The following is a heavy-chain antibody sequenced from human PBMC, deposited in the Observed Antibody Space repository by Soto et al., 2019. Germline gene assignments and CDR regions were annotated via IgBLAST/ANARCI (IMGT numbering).Heavy chain of an antibody. CDR1: GYTFTSYA. D-gene: IGHD2-15*01. CDR2: INAGNGNT. V-gene: IGHV1-3*01. J-gene: IGHJ6*02. CDR3: ARVSEDMPPRGMDV. Sequence: ASVKVSCKASGYTFTSYAMHWVRQAPGQRLEWMGWINAGNGNTKYSQKLQGRVTMTTDTSKSTAYMELRSLRSDDTAVYYCARVSEDMPPRGMDVWGQGTTVTVSS.